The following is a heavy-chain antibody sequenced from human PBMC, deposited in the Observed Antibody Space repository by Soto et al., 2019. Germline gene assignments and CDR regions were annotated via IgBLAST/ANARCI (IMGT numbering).Heavy chain of an antibody. D-gene: IGHD6-13*01. CDR2: ISPYNGNT. V-gene: IGHV1-18*01. CDR3: ARGISETSSWISADFFDS. CDR1: DYTFTSYG. Sequence: QVQLVQSGAEVKKPGASVKVSCKASDYTFTSYGISWVRQAPGQGLEWMGWISPYNGNTDYAQNFQGRLTMTTDTSTRTAYMELTSLRSDDTAVYYCARGISETSSWISADFFDSWGQGTLVTVSS. J-gene: IGHJ4*02.